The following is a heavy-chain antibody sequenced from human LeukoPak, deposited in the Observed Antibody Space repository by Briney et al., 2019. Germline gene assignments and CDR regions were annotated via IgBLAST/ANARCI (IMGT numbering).Heavy chain of an antibody. CDR2: IYYSGST. J-gene: IGHJ5*02. V-gene: IGHV4-31*03. Sequence: PSQTLSLTCTVSSGSISSGGYYWSWIRQLPGKGREWIGYIYYSGSTSYNPSLKSRVTISVDTSKNQFSLTVSSVTAADTAVYYCARGHNSGWYNWFDPWGQGTLVTVSS. CDR1: SGSISSGGYY. D-gene: IGHD6-19*01. CDR3: ARGHNSGWYNWFDP.